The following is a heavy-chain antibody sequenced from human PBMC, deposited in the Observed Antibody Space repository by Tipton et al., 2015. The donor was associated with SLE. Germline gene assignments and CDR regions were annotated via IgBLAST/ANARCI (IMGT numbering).Heavy chain of an antibody. J-gene: IGHJ5*02. CDR2: ISSSSSYI. D-gene: IGHD1-26*01. Sequence: VQLVQSGGGLVQPGGSLRLSCAASGFTFSSYSMNWVRQAPGKGLEWVSSISSSSSYIYYADSVKGRFTISRDNAKNSLYLQMNSLRAEDTAVYYCARDGAQTPMDGGSYWGNWFDPWGQGTLVTVSS. V-gene: IGHV3-21*01. CDR3: ARDGAQTPMDGGSYWGNWFDP. CDR1: GFTFSSYS.